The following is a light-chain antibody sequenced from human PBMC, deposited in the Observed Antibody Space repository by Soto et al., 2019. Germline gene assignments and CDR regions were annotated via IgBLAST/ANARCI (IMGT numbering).Light chain of an antibody. J-gene: IGLJ1*01. CDR2: DVS. CDR1: SSDVGGYNY. V-gene: IGLV2-11*01. CDR3: CSYAGDYMFV. Sequence: QSALTQPRSVSGSPGQSVTISCTGTSSDVGGYNYVSWYQQYSGKAPKVMIYDVSKRPSGVPDRFSGSKSDNTASLTISGLQAEDEGDYYCCSYAGDYMFVFGTGTKVTVL.